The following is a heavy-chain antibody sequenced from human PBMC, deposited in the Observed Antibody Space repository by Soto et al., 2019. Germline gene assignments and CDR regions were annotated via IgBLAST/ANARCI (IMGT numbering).Heavy chain of an antibody. CDR2: IIPIFATV. Sequence: QVQLVQSGSEVKKPGSSVKVSCKASGGSFSSNPISWVRQAPGQGLEWMAGIIPIFATVHYAQKFQGRVTITADESTSTDYMELTSLRSEDTAVYFCARGGRGYSSAPRYYFEYWGHGNLVTVS. CDR3: ARGGRGYSSAPRYYFEY. V-gene: IGHV1-69*01. J-gene: IGHJ4*01. D-gene: IGHD5-18*01. CDR1: GGSFSSNP.